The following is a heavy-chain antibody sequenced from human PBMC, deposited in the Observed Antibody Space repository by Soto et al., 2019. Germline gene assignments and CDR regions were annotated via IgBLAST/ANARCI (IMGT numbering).Heavy chain of an antibody. CDR3: AKDAEDSVLVPAASDD. CDR2: ISYDGSNK. Sequence: GGSLRLSCAASGFTFSSYGMHWVRQAPGKGLEWVAVISYDGSNKYYADSVKGRFTISRDNSKNTLYLQMNSLRAEDTAVYYCAKDAEDSVLVPAASDDWGQGT. V-gene: IGHV3-30*18. CDR1: GFTFSSYG. J-gene: IGHJ4*02. D-gene: IGHD2-2*01.